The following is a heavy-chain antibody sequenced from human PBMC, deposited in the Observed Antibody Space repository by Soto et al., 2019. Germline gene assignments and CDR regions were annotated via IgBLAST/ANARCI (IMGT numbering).Heavy chain of an antibody. CDR2: IIGSGGST. D-gene: IGHD3-10*01. J-gene: IGHJ4*02. CDR1: GFTFSSYA. V-gene: IGHV3-23*01. CDR3: AKYGSGSYYIHFFDY. Sequence: GGSLRLSCAASGFTFSSYAMSWVRQAPGKGLEWVSAIIGSGGSTYYADSVKGRFTISRDNSKNTLYLQMNSLRAEDTAVYYCAKYGSGSYYIHFFDYWGQGTLVTVSS.